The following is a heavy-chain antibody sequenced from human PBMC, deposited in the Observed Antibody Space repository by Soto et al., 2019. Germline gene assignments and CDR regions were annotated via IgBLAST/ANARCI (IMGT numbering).Heavy chain of an antibody. Sequence: QVQLQQWGAGLLKPSETLSLTCAVYGGFVSSGSYYWSWIRQPPGKGLEWIGEMSHSGGTHFNPSLKSRVTISVDTSKNQFSLKMSNVTAADTVLYYCARVERGTATTVVDAFDIWGPGKMVTVSS. D-gene: IGHD1-1*01. J-gene: IGHJ3*02. CDR2: MSHSGGT. CDR3: ARVERGTATTVVDAFDI. CDR1: GGFVSSGSYY. V-gene: IGHV4-34*01.